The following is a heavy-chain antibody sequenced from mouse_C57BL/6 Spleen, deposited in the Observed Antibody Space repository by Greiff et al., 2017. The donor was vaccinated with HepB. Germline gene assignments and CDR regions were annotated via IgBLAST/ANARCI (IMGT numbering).Heavy chain of an antibody. Sequence: EVQLQQSGPELVKPGASVKISCKASGYTFTDYYMNWVKQSHGKSLEWIGDINPNNGGTSYNQKFKGKATLTVDKSSSTAYMELRSLTSEDSAVYYCAASALTGYGMDYWGQGTSVTVSS. J-gene: IGHJ4*01. V-gene: IGHV1-26*01. CDR2: INPNNGGT. CDR3: AASALTGYGMDY. D-gene: IGHD4-1*01. CDR1: GYTFTDYY.